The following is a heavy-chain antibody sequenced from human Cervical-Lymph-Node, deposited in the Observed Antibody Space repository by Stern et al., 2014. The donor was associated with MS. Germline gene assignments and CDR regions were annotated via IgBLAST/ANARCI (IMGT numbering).Heavy chain of an antibody. CDR2: IILFFGTA. CDR1: GCTFSRYA. V-gene: IGHV1-69*01. CDR3: ASDERITMVRGNSL. J-gene: IGHJ4*02. Sequence: QAQLVHSGAEVKKPGSSEKVSCKASGCTFSRYAISWVRQAPGQVLEWMGGIILFFGTANYARKFQGGGTISADESTSTAYMELSSLRSEDTAVYYGASDERITMVRGNSLWGQGTLVTVSS. D-gene: IGHD3-10*01.